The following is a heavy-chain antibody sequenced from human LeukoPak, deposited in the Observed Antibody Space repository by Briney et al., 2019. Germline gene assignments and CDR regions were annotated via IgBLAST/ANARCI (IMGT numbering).Heavy chain of an antibody. CDR1: GFTFSNYS. CDR3: LKARSGYSSSWYGRWNWFDP. Sequence: GGSLRLSCSASGFTFSNYSMHWVRQAPGKGLEYVSAISSNGGSTYYADSVKGRFTISRDNSKNTLYLQMSSLRAEDTAVYYCLKARSGYSSSWYGRWNWFDPWGQGTMVTVSS. V-gene: IGHV3-64D*06. D-gene: IGHD6-13*01. CDR2: ISSNGGST. J-gene: IGHJ5*02.